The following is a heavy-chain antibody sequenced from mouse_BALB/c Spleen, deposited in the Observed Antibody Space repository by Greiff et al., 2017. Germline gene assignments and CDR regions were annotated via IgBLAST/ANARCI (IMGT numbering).Heavy chain of an antibody. CDR3: TRRSFAY. V-gene: IGHV6-6*02. CDR1: GFTFSNYW. Sequence: EVKVEESGGGLVQPGGSMKLSCVASGFTFSNYWMNWVRQSPEKGLEWVAEIRLKSNNYATHYAESVKGRFTISRDDSKSSVYLQMNNLRAEDTGIYYCTRRSFAYWGQGTLVTVSA. J-gene: IGHJ3*01. CDR2: IRLKSNNYAT.